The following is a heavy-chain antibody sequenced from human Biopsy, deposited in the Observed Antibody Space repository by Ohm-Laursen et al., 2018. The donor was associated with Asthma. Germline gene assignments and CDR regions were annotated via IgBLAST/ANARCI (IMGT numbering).Heavy chain of an antibody. CDR1: GYTVTRYA. CDR3: ARMISYYHEMRAPFFDY. D-gene: IGHD3-22*01. J-gene: IGHJ4*02. V-gene: IGHV7-4-1*02. CDR2: INTNTGNP. Sequence: GASVKVSCKASGYTVTRYAINWVRQAPGQGLEWMEWINTNTGNPTHAQGFTGRFVFSLDTSVNTAHLQISSLKAEDTAVYYCARMISYYHEMRAPFFDYWGQGTLVTVSS.